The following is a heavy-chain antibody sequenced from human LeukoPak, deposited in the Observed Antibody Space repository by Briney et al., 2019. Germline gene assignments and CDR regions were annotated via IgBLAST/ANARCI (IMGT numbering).Heavy chain of an antibody. CDR2: IYYSGST. V-gene: IGHV4-31*03. CDR3: ARRRVVVASTDGASGAFDI. CDR1: GGSISSGGYY. D-gene: IGHD2-15*01. Sequence: SETLSLTCTVSGGSISSGGYYWSWIRQHPGKGLEWIGYIYYSGSTYYNPSLKSRVTISVDTSKNQFSLKLSSVTAADTAVYFCARRRVVVASTDGASGAFDIWGQGALVTVSS. J-gene: IGHJ3*02.